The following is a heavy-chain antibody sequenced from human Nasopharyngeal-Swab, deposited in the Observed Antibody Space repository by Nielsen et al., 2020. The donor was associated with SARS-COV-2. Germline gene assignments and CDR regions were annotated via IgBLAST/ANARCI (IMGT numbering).Heavy chain of an antibody. Sequence: WVRQALGQGLEWMGRINPNSGGTNYAQKFQGRVTMTRDTSISTAYMELSRLRSDDTAVYYCARDRRDYCSGGSCYSLDPWGQGTLVTVSS. J-gene: IGHJ5*02. CDR2: INPNSGGT. V-gene: IGHV1-2*06. D-gene: IGHD2-15*01. CDR3: ARDRRDYCSGGSCYSLDP.